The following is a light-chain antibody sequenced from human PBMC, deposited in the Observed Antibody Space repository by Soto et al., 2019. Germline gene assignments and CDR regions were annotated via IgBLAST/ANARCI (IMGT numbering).Light chain of an antibody. CDR1: SGDIGDYKY. J-gene: IGLJ2*01. Sequence: QSALTQPASVSGSPGQSITISCTGSSGDIGDYKYVSWYKQHPGKAPKLMIYDVINRPSGVSNRFSASKSGNTASLTISGLQAEDEADYYCSSYTRTNPVIFGGGTTLTLL. V-gene: IGLV2-14*01. CDR3: SSYTRTNPVI. CDR2: DVI.